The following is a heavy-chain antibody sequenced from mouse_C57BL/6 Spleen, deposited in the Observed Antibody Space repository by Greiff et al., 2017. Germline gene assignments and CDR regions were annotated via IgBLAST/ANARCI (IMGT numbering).Heavy chain of an antibody. D-gene: IGHD1-1*01. V-gene: IGHV5-16*01. CDR2: INYDGSST. CDR1: GFTFSDYY. Sequence: EVHLVESEGGLVQPGSSMKLSCTASGFTFSDYYMAWVRQVPEKGLEWVANINYDGSSTYYLDSLKSRFIISRDNAKNILYLQMSSLKSEDTATYYCARITTVVGPHWYFDGWGTGTTVTVSS. J-gene: IGHJ1*03. CDR3: ARITTVVGPHWYFDG.